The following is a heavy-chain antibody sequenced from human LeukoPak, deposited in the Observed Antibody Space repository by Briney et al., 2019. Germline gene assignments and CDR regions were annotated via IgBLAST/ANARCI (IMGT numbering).Heavy chain of an antibody. CDR2: IKQDGSEK. CDR3: AKELTRIAVAGTNFDY. CDR1: GFTFSHSW. V-gene: IGHV3-7*03. Sequence: GGSLRLSCAASGFTFSHSWMSWVRQAPGKGLEWVANIKQDGSEKFYVDSVKGRFTISRDNSKNTLYLQMNSLRAEDTAVYYCAKELTRIAVAGTNFDYWGQGTLVTVSS. J-gene: IGHJ4*02. D-gene: IGHD6-19*01.